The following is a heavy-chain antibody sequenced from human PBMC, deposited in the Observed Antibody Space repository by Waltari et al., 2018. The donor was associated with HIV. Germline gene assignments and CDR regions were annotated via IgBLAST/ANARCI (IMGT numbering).Heavy chain of an antibody. CDR1: GFTFSTAW. CDR2: IKSKTDGGTT. J-gene: IGHJ4*02. CDR3: TTDPWRDIVVVVAATPFDY. Sequence: EVQLVESGGGLVKPGGSLRLSCAATGFTFSTAWMSWVRPAPGPGRAWVGRIKSKTDGGTTDNAAPVKGRFTISRDDSKNTLYLQMNSLKTEDTAVYYCTTDPWRDIVVVVAATPFDYWGQGTLVTVSS. V-gene: IGHV3-15*01. D-gene: IGHD2-15*01.